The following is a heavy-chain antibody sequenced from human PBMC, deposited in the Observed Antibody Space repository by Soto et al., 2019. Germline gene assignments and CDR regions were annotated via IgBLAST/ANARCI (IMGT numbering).Heavy chain of an antibody. J-gene: IGHJ6*02. Sequence: QVQLVESGGGVVQPGRSLRLSCAASGFAFSTYGMHWVRQAPGKGLEWVAVISYDGTNKYYADSVKGRFTISRDNSKNTLYLQMNSLRAEDTAVYYCAKDYVLEWLRYYYGMDVWGQGTTLTVSS. CDR3: AKDYVLEWLRYYYGMDV. D-gene: IGHD3-3*01. V-gene: IGHV3-30*18. CDR1: GFAFSTYG. CDR2: ISYDGTNK.